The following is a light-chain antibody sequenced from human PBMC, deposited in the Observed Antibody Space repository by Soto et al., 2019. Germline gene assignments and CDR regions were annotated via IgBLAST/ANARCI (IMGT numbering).Light chain of an antibody. CDR1: SSDVGVYNY. V-gene: IGLV2-14*01. J-gene: IGLJ1*01. CDR2: EVS. Sequence: SVLTQPASVSGSPGQSITISCTGTSSDVGVYNYVSWYQQHPGKAPKLMIYEVSNRPSGVSNRFSGSKSGNTASLTISGLQAEDEADYYWTSYTGTSTQGFGTGSKATV. CDR3: TSYTGTSTQG.